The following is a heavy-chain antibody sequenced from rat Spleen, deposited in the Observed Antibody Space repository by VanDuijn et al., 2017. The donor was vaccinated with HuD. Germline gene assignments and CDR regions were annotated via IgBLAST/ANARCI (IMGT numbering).Heavy chain of an antibody. CDR2: ISFEGIGT. D-gene: IGHD4-2*01. V-gene: IGHV5-22*01. Sequence: EVQLVESGGGLVQPGRSLELSCAASGFTFSDYYMAWVRQAPKKGLEWVASISFEGIGTSYGDSVKGRFTISRDNAKSTLYLQMNSLRSEDTATYYCTREDWAFDYWGQGVMVTVSS. CDR3: TREDWAFDY. J-gene: IGHJ2*01. CDR1: GFTFSDYY.